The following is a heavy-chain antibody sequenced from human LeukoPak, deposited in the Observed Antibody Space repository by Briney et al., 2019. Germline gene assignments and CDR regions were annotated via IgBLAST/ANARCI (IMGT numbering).Heavy chain of an antibody. V-gene: IGHV3-23*01. Sequence: GGSLRLSCAASGFTFTLHAMNWVRQAPGKGLEGVSAFTETGNKYYADSVKGRFTISRETSKNTLFLQMNSLRAEDTALYYCARRGAGSGGLDYWGQGTVVTVSS. J-gene: IGHJ4*02. CDR2: FTETGNK. D-gene: IGHD6-19*01. CDR1: GFTFTLHA. CDR3: ARRGAGSGGLDY.